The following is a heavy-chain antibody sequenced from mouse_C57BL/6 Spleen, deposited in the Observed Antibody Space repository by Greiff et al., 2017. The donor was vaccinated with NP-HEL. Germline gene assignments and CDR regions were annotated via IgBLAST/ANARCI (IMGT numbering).Heavy chain of an antibody. CDR2: IDPSDSET. V-gene: IGHV1-52*01. Sequence: QVHVKQSGAELVRPGSSVKLSCKASGYTFTSYWMHWVKQRPIQGLEWIGNIDPSDSETHYNQKFKDKATLTVDKSSSTAYMQLSSLTSEDSAVYYCARTAQATFYAMDYWGQGTSVTVSS. J-gene: IGHJ4*01. CDR1: GYTFTSYW. CDR3: ARTAQATFYAMDY. D-gene: IGHD3-2*02.